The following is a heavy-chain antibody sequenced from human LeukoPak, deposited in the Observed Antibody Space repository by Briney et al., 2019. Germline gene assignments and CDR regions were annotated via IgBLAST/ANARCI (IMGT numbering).Heavy chain of an antibody. Sequence: GGSLRLSCAASGFTFSSYAMHWVRQAPGKGLEWVAVISYDGSNKYYADSVKGRFTISRDNSKNTLYLQMNSLRAEDTAVYYCARGPLEPISYFDYWGQGTLVTVSS. D-gene: IGHD1-1*01. CDR1: GFTFSSYA. CDR2: ISYDGSNK. V-gene: IGHV3-30*01. CDR3: ARGPLEPISYFDY. J-gene: IGHJ4*02.